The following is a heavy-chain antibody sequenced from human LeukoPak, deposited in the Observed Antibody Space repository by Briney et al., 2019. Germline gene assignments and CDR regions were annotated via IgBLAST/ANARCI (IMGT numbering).Heavy chain of an antibody. V-gene: IGHV1-69*01. CDR2: IIPIFGTA. CDR3: AREGRCSSTSCYSGGDDWFDP. Sequence: SVKVSCKASGGTFSSYAISWVRQAPGQGLEWMGGIIPIFGTANYAQKFQGRVTITADESTSSAYMELSSLRSEDTAVYYCAREGRCSSTSCYSGGDDWFDPWGQGTLVTVSS. CDR1: GGTFSSYA. D-gene: IGHD2-2*01. J-gene: IGHJ5*02.